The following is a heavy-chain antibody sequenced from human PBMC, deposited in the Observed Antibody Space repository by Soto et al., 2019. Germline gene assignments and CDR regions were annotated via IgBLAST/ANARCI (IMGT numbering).Heavy chain of an antibody. Sequence: GGSLRLSCAAFGFTFSSYGMHWVRQAPGKGLEWVAVIWYDGSNKYYADSVKGRLTISRDNSKNTLYLQMNSLRAEDTAVYYCARDRRFITMNDQYYFDYWGQGTLVTVSS. CDR1: GFTFSSYG. CDR3: ARDRRFITMNDQYYFDY. J-gene: IGHJ4*02. V-gene: IGHV3-33*01. CDR2: IWYDGSNK. D-gene: IGHD3-22*01.